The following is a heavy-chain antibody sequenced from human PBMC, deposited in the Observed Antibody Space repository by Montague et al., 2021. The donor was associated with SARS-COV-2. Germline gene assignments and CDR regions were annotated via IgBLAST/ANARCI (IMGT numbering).Heavy chain of an antibody. CDR1: GDPFTYFY. CDR3: ARKVVLADCFDF. Sequence: SETRSLTCSVSGDPFTYFYWSWIRQSPGPGLEWIGYISSTGSTNXXPSFKSRFTISVDTSENQFSLTVTAVTAADTAVYYCARKVVLADCFDFWGHGTLVTVSS. CDR2: ISSTGST. D-gene: IGHD2-15*01. V-gene: IGHV4-59*01. J-gene: IGHJ4*01.